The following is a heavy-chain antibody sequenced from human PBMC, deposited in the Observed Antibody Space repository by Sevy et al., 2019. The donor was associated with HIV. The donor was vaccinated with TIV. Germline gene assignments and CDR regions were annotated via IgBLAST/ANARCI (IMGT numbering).Heavy chain of an antibody. CDR2: INHIGST. D-gene: IGHD3-22*01. Sequence: SETLSLTCAVYGGSFSGYYWSWIRQPPGKGLEWIGEINHIGSTNYNPSLKSRVTISVDTSKNQFSLKLSPVTAADTAVYYCARGPTYYYDCSGLPGIQHWGQGTLVTVSS. J-gene: IGHJ1*01. V-gene: IGHV4-34*01. CDR3: ARGPTYYYDCSGLPGIQH. CDR1: GGSFSGYY.